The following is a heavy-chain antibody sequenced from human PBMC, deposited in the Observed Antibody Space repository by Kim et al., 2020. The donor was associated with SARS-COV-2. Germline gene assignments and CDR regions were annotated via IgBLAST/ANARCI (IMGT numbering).Heavy chain of an antibody. CDR1: SSRFTFSSYA. V-gene: IGHV3-23*01. Sequence: GGSLRLSCAASSSRFTFSSYAMTWVRQAPGKGLEWVSSISGRGDDTHYADSVKGRFTISRDNSKNTVYLQTNSLRVEDTAIYYCAKDVLGAGDFYYGLDVWGQGTTVTVSS. CDR2: ISGRGDDT. J-gene: IGHJ6*02. CDR3: AKDVLGAGDFYYGLDV.